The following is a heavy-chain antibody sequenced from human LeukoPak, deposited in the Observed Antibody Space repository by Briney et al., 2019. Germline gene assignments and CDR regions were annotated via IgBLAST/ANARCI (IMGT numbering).Heavy chain of an antibody. J-gene: IGHJ3*02. V-gene: IGHV4-38-2*02. CDR3: ARTLVVINDAFDI. CDR2: VFHSGST. Sequence: SETLSLTCTVSGYSISSNYFWAWIRQPPGKGLEWIGNVFHSGSTYYNPSLKSRVTISVDTSKNQFSLNLSSVTAADTAVYYCARTLVVINDAFDIWGQGTMVTVSS. CDR1: GYSISSNYF. D-gene: IGHD3-22*01.